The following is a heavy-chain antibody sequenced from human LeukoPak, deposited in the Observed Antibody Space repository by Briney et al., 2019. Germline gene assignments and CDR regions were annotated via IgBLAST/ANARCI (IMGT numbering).Heavy chain of an antibody. D-gene: IGHD3-10*01. J-gene: IGHJ4*02. CDR1: GYTFTGYY. V-gene: IGHV1-2*02. CDR2: INPNSGGT. Sequence: ASVKVSCKASGYTFTGYYMHWVRQAPGQGLEWMGWINPNSGGTNYAQKFQGRVTMTRVTSISTAYMELSRLRSDDTAVYYCARRITMVRGSSDYFDYWGQGTLVTVSS. CDR3: ARRITMVRGSSDYFDY.